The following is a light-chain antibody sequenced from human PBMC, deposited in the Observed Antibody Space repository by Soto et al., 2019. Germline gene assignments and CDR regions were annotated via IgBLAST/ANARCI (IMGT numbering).Light chain of an antibody. CDR1: QSVSSN. CDR2: GAS. CDR3: QQYGSSPSWT. J-gene: IGKJ1*01. Sequence: EIVMTQSPATLSVSPGEIATLSFSASQSVSSNLAWYQQKPGQAPRLLIYGASTRATGIPARFSGSGSGTDFTLTTSRLEPEDFAVYYCQQYGSSPSWTFGQGTKVDIK. V-gene: IGKV3-15*01.